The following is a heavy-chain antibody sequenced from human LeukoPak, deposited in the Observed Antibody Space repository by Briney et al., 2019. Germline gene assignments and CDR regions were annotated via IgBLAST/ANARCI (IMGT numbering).Heavy chain of an antibody. Sequence: GGSLRLSCAASGFTFSDYYMSWIRQAPGKGLEWVSYISSRTSDTNYVDSVKGRFTISRNNAKNSLYLQMNSLRAEDTAVYYCTRVGSSGSVDYWGQGTLVTVSS. D-gene: IGHD1-1*01. CDR1: GFTFSDYY. CDR3: TRVGSSGSVDY. V-gene: IGHV3-11*06. J-gene: IGHJ4*02. CDR2: ISSRTSDT.